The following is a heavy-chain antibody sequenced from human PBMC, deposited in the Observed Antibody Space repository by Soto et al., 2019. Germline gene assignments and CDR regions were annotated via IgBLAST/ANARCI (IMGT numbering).Heavy chain of an antibody. CDR1: GYSFATYC. CDR3: PRHTKISHRHNYFDY. CDR2: IYPGYSDT. J-gene: IGHJ4*01. D-gene: IGHD2-8*01. V-gene: IGHV5-51*01. Sequence: GESLTLSCKAFGYSFATYCIVWVRQVPGKGLEWMGIIYPGYSDTRYSPSFHGQVTLSAGTSIRTAYLPWSSLKTSDSAIDYCPRHTKISHRHNYFDYWG.